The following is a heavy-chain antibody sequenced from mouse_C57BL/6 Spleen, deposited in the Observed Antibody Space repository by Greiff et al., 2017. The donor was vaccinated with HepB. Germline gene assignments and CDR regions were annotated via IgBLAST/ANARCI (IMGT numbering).Heavy chain of an antibody. CDR3: ARGDETRLLEDY. CDR2: IDPSDSYT. CDR1: GYTFTSYW. D-gene: IGHD3-2*02. V-gene: IGHV1-69*01. J-gene: IGHJ2*01. Sequence: QVQLKQPGAELVMPGASVKLSCKASGYTFTSYWMHWVKQRPGQGLEWIGEIDPSDSYTNYNQKFKGKSTLTVDKSSSTAYMQLSSLTSEDSAVYYCARGDETRLLEDYWGQGTTLTVSS.